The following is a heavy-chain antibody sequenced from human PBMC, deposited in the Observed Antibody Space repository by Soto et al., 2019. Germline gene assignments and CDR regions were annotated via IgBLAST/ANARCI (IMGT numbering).Heavy chain of an antibody. CDR2: IFSSGST. CDR3: AREGSYSAYNFAHGIQLWSFDF. J-gene: IGHJ4*02. CDR1: GGSINNFY. Sequence: SETLSLTCTVAGGSINNFYWSWGRQPAGKGLEWIGRIFSSGSTSFNPSLESRVAMSVDTSKNHFSLNLSSVTAADMAVYYCAREGSYSAYNFAHGIQLWSFDFWGQGALVTVSS. V-gene: IGHV4-4*07. D-gene: IGHD5-12*01.